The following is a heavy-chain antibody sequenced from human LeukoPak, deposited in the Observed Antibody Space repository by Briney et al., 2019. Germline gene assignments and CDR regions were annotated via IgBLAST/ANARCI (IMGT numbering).Heavy chain of an antibody. D-gene: IGHD6-13*01. CDR1: GFTFDDYA. CDR2: VSWNSGSI. V-gene: IGHV3-9*01. CDR3: AKDFGSGIAAGIDY. Sequence: GGSLRLSCAASGFTFDDYAMHWVRQAPGKGLEWVSGVSWNSGSIGYADSVKGRFTISRDNAKNSLYLQMNSLRAEDTALYYCAKDFGSGIAAGIDYWGQGTLVTVSS. J-gene: IGHJ4*02.